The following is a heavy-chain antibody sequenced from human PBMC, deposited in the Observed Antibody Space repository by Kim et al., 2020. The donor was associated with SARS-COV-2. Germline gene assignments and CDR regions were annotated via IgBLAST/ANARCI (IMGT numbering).Heavy chain of an antibody. CDR1: GFTVSADH. Sequence: GGSLILSCAASGFTVSADHMSWVRQAPGKGLEWVSLLFSDSRTFYADSVKGRFTISRDDSRNTVYLEMNNLRPEDTAAYYCARHDWFDPWGHGTQVTVSS. V-gene: IGHV3-53*01. CDR3: ARHDWFDP. J-gene: IGHJ5*02. CDR2: LFSDSRT.